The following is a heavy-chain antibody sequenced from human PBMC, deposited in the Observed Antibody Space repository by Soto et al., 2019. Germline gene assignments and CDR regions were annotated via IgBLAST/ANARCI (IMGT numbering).Heavy chain of an antibody. V-gene: IGHV6-1*01. CDR3: ARDFGSGWYRYSFDS. D-gene: IGHD6-19*01. CDR1: GDSVSSTSSS. Sequence: SQTLSLTCAISGDSVSSTSSSWNWIRQSPSRGLEWLGRTYYRSKWYNDYAPSVKSRMTINPDTSKNQFSLQLNSVTPEDTAVYYCARDFGSGWYRYSFDSWGQGTLVTVS. CDR2: TYYRSKWYN. J-gene: IGHJ4*02.